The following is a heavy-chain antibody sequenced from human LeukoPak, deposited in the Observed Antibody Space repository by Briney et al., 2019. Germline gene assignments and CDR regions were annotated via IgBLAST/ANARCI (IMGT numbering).Heavy chain of an antibody. CDR3: TRRCFDSSGSRDYFDY. D-gene: IGHD3-22*01. V-gene: IGHV3-73*01. Sequence: GGSLRPSCAASGFTFSGSAMHWVRQASGKGLEWVGRIKSKTNNYATVYAASVKGRFTISRDDSKNTAYLQMNSLKTEDTAVYYCTRRCFDSSGSRDYFDYWGQGTLVTVSS. J-gene: IGHJ4*02. CDR1: GFTFSGSA. CDR2: IKSKTNNYAT.